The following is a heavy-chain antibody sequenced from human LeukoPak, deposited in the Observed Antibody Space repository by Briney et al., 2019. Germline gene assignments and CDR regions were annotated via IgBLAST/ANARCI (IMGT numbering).Heavy chain of an antibody. J-gene: IGHJ4*02. D-gene: IGHD1-1*01. Sequence: GGSLRLXCAASGFSFSSYWMHWVRQGPGKGLVWVSGINSDGSSTSYADSVKGRFTISRDNAKNTLYLQMNSLRAEDTAVYYCTRDLENSWGQGTLVTVSS. CDR1: GFSFSSYW. CDR3: TRDLENS. V-gene: IGHV3-74*01. CDR2: INSDGSST.